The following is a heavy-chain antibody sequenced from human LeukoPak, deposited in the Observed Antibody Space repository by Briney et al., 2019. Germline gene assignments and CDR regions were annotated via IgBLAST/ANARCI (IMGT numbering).Heavy chain of an antibody. V-gene: IGHV3-30*18. D-gene: IGHD2-21*01. CDR1: GFTFTTYG. J-gene: IGHJ4*02. CDR2: ISNDGGNK. CDR3: TKDGYLGHYFDY. Sequence: GGSLRLSCAASGFTFTTYGMHWVRQAPGKGREGVAAISNDGGNKYYADSVKGRFTISRDNSKNTLYLQMNSLRAEDTAVYYCTKDGYLGHYFDYWGQGTLVTVSS.